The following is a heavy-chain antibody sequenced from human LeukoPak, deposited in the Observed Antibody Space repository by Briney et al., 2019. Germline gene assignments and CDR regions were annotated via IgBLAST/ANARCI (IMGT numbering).Heavy chain of an antibody. D-gene: IGHD3-22*01. V-gene: IGHV3-23*01. J-gene: IGHJ4*02. CDR2: ISSSGSGDNT. Sequence: GGSLRLSCAASGVTLSTYAMSWARQAPGKGLEWVSGISSSGSGDNTYYADSVKGRFTISRDNSKNTLYLQMNSLGAEDTAVYCCARGSYYYHSSGYDYYFDYWGQGTLVTVSS. CDR1: GVTLSTYA. CDR3: ARGSYYYHSSGYDYYFDY.